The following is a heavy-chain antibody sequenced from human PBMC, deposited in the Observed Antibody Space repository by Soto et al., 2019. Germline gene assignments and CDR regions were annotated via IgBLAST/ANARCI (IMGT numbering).Heavy chain of an antibody. V-gene: IGHV4-34*01. D-gene: IGHD1-1*01. CDR2: INHSGST. J-gene: IGHJ6*02. Sequence: SETLSLTCAVYGGSFSGYYWSWIRQPPGKGLEWIGEINHSGSTNYNPSLKSRVTISVDTSKNQFSLKLSSVTAADTAVYYCARGERRVYYYGMEVWGQGTTVTVSS. CDR3: ARGERRVYYYGMEV. CDR1: GGSFSGYY.